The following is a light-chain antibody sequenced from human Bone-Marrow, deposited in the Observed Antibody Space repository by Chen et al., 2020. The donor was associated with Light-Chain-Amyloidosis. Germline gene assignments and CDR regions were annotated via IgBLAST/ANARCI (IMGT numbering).Light chain of an antibody. CDR3: QQLNSYPQFT. J-gene: IGKJ3*01. CDR2: AAS. CDR1: QGISSY. Sequence: DIQLTQSPSFLSASVGDRVTITCRASQGISSYLAWYQQKPGKAPKLLIYAASTLQSGVPSRFSGSGSGTEFTLTISSLHPEDFATYYCQQLNSYPQFTFGPGTKVDIK. V-gene: IGKV1-9*01.